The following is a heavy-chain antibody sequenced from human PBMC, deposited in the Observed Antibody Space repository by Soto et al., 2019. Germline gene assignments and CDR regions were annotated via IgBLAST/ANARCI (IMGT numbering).Heavy chain of an antibody. CDR3: ARHLRPDAFDI. Sequence: PSETLSLTCTVSGGSISSGGYYWSWVRQAPGKGLEWVSVIYSGGSTYYADSVKGRFTISRDNSKNTLYLQMNSLRAEDTAVYYCARHLRPDAFDIWGQGTMVTVSS. CDR2: IYSGGST. CDR1: GGSISSGGYY. J-gene: IGHJ3*02. V-gene: IGHV3-66*04.